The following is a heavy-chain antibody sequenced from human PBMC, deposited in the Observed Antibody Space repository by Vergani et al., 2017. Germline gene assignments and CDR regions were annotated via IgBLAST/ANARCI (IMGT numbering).Heavy chain of an antibody. CDR1: GFTFSSYD. Sequence: EVQLLESGGGFVQPGGSLRLSCAASGFTFSSYDMHWVRQATGKGLEWVSAIGTAGDTYYPGSVKGRFTISRENAKNSLYLQMNSLRAGDTAIYYCARAVSTTVGDPPGYWGQGTLVTVSS. CDR2: IGTAGDT. CDR3: ARAVSTTVGDPPGY. J-gene: IGHJ4*02. V-gene: IGHV3-13*01. D-gene: IGHD4-23*01.